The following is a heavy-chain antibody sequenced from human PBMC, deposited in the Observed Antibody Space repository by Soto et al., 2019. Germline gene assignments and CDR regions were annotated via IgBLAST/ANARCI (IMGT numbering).Heavy chain of an antibody. CDR2: ISGSGGST. V-gene: IGHV3-23*01. J-gene: IGHJ4*02. CDR3: AKVINYYDSSGYYYYFDY. D-gene: IGHD3-22*01. Sequence: GGSLRLSCAASGFTVSSNYMSWVRQAPGKGLEWVSVISGSGGSTYYADSVKGRFTISRDNSKNTLYLQMNSLRAEDTAVYYCAKVINYYDSSGYYYYFDYWGQGTLVTVSS. CDR1: GFTVSSNY.